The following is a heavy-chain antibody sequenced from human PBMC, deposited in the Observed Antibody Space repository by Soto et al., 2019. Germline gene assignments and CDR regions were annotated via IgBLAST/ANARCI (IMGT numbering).Heavy chain of an antibody. V-gene: IGHV1-69*17. CDR2: IIPIIGVT. J-gene: IGHJ4*02. Sequence: QVQLVQSGAEVKRPGSSVKVSCESSGDTFNSYVISWVRQAPGQGVEWMGEIIPIIGVTHYAQKFQGRVPISALSSTGTAYMELTNLGFEHTALYYWARESLGAKRADHWGQGTLVNVSS. CDR3: ARESLGAKRADH. CDR1: GDTFNSYV.